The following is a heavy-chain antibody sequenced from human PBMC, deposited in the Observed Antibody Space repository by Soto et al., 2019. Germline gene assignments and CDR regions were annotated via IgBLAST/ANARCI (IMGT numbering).Heavy chain of an antibody. D-gene: IGHD4-17*01. Sequence: QITLKESGPTLVKPTQTLTLTCTFSGFSLSTSGVGVGWIRQPPGKALEWLALIYWDDDKRYSPALKSRLTSTKDTSKIQVVLTMTNMDPVDTATYYCARLNYDYGHYVFDYWGQGTLVTVSS. CDR3: ARLNYDYGHYVFDY. V-gene: IGHV2-5*02. CDR2: IYWDDDK. J-gene: IGHJ4*02. CDR1: GFSLSTSGVG.